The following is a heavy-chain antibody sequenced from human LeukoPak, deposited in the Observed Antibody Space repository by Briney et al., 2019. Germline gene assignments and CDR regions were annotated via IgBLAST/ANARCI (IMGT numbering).Heavy chain of an antibody. CDR3: ARDRGGWYRNSYYYMDV. Sequence: GGSLRLSCAASGFMFSTYWMSWVRQAPGKGLEWVANIKQDGSENYYVDSVKGRFTISRDNAKNSLYLQMNSLRAEDTAVYYCARDRGGWYRNSYYYMDVWGKGTTVTVSS. D-gene: IGHD6-19*01. CDR1: GFMFSTYW. V-gene: IGHV3-7*01. J-gene: IGHJ6*03. CDR2: IKQDGSEN.